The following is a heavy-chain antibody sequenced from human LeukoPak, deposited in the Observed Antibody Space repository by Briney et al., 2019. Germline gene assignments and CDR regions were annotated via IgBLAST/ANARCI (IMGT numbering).Heavy chain of an antibody. CDR3: ARASLGIAVIDY. Sequence: SVKVSCKASGGTFSSYAISWVRQAPGQGLEWMGGIIPIFGKANYAQKFQGRVTITADKSTSTAYMELSSLRAEDTAVYYCARASLGIAVIDYWGQGTLVTVSS. D-gene: IGHD6-19*01. CDR2: IIPIFGKA. J-gene: IGHJ4*02. CDR1: GGTFSSYA. V-gene: IGHV1-69*06.